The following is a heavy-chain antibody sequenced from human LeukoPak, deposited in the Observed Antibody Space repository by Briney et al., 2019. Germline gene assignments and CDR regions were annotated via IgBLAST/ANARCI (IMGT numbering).Heavy chain of an antibody. V-gene: IGHV3-53*01. Sequence: GGSLRLSCAASGFSVSSNYMSWVHQAPGKGLEWVSVIYSDADTYYADSVKGRFTISRDNAKNSLYLQMNSLRDEDTAVYYCARDLYGDYSFDYWGQGTLVTVSS. CDR2: IYSDADT. J-gene: IGHJ4*02. CDR3: ARDLYGDYSFDY. D-gene: IGHD4-17*01. CDR1: GFSVSSNY.